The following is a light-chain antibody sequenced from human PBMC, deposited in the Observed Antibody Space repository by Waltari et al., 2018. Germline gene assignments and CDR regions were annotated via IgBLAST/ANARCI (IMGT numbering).Light chain of an antibody. CDR1: SSKIGRNT. Sequence: QSVLTQPPPVSGTPGQRVTTSCSGGSSKIGRNTVNWYQQFAGTAPRLFIYSNDQRPPGVPDRFSGSKSGTSASLAISGLQSEDEADYYCTSWDGGLNGWVFGGGTKLTVL. V-gene: IGLV1-44*01. J-gene: IGLJ3*02. CDR2: SND. CDR3: TSWDGGLNGWV.